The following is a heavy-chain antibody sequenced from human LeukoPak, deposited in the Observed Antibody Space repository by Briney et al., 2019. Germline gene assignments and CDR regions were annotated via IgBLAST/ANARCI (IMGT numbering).Heavy chain of an antibody. CDR2: IYYSGST. Sequence: SETLSLTCTVSGGSISSGDYYWSWIRQPPGKGLEWIGYIYYSGSTYYNPSLKSRVTISVDTSKNQFSLKLSSVTAADTAVYYCARRSYDSGNYYNGWFFDYWGRGTLVTVSS. J-gene: IGHJ4*02. V-gene: IGHV4-30-4*01. CDR3: ARRSYDSGNYYNGWFFDY. D-gene: IGHD3-10*01. CDR1: GGSISSGDYY.